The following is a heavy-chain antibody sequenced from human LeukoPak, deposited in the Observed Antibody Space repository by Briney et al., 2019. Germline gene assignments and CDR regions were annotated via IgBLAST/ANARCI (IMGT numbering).Heavy chain of an antibody. D-gene: IGHD1-26*01. J-gene: IGHJ5*02. V-gene: IGHV4-34*01. CDR1: GGSFSGYY. CDR2: INHSGST. Sequence: SETLSLTCAVYGGSFSGYYWSWIRQPPGKGLEWIGEINHSGSTNYNPSLKSRVTISVDTSKNQFSLKLSSVTAADTAVYYCARGGIVGSRTNWFDPWGQGILVTVSS. CDR3: ARGGIVGSRTNWFDP.